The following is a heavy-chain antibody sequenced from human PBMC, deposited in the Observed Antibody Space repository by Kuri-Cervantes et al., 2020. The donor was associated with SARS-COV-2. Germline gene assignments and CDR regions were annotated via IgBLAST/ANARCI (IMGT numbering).Heavy chain of an antibody. J-gene: IGHJ4*02. CDR3: ARETFRDGFKFSFDY. V-gene: IGHV1-18*04. CDR1: GYTFTSYG. CDR2: ISAYNGNT. Sequence: ASVKVSCKASGYTFTSYGISWVRQAPGQGLEWMGWISAYNGNTNYAQKLQGRVTITADESTSTAYMELSSLRSEDTAVYYCARETFRDGFKFSFDYWGQGTLVTVSS. D-gene: IGHD5-24*01.